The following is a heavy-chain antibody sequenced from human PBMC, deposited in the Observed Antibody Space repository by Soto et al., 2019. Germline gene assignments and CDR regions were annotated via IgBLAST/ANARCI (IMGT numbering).Heavy chain of an antibody. CDR1: GFTFSAYA. J-gene: IGHJ4*02. CDR3: AIRIFGVEY. D-gene: IGHD3-3*01. CDR2: ISGTSPST. V-gene: IGHV3-23*01. Sequence: EVQLLESGGGLVQPGGSLRLSCAASGFTFSAYAMSGFRQAPGKGLEWVSAISGTSPSTYYADSVQGRFTISRDSSRKTLFLQMNTLRAEDTAVYFCAIRIFGVEYWGQGTQVTVSS.